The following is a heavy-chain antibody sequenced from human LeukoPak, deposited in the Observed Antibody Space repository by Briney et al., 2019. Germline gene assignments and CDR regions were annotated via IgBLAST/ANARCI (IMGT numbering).Heavy chain of an antibody. D-gene: IGHD3-22*01. Sequence: GGSLRLSCAASGFTVSSNYMSWVRQAPGKGLEWVSAISGSGSSTYYADSVKGRFTISRDNAKNTLNVQMNSLRAEDTAVYYCARDLGQYYDTSDNWFDPWGQGTLVTVSS. CDR1: GFTVSSNY. J-gene: IGHJ5*02. CDR3: ARDLGQYYDTSDNWFDP. CDR2: ISGSGSST. V-gene: IGHV3-23*01.